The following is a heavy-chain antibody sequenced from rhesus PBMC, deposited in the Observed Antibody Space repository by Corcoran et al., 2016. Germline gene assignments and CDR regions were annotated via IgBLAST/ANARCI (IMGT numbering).Heavy chain of an antibody. V-gene: IGHV4S10*01. CDR1: GGSISDSYR. CDR2: IYGSSTST. D-gene: IGHD5-36*01. J-gene: IGHJ6*01. Sequence: QVQLQESGPGVVKPSETLSLTCAVSGGSISDSYRWSWIRQPPGKGLEWIGYIYGSSTSTNYNPYLNRRVTISTDTSKNQFALKLSSVTAADTAVYYCARAPAGYSYGHYGLDSWGQGVVVTVSS. CDR3: ARAPAGYSYGHYGLDS.